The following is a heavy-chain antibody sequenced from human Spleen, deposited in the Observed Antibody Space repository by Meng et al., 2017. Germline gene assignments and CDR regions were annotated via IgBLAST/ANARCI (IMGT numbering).Heavy chain of an antibody. CDR3: ARGPTTMAHDFDY. CDR1: GWSFSYYV. Sequence: WGEVTVEASETLPLPFFFLGWSFSYYVWSLCRQPPRNGLGWIGEINHTGSTNYNPSLDSRATISVDTSQNNLSLKLSSVTAADSAVYYCARGPTTMAHDFDYWGQGTLVTVSS. D-gene: IGHD4-11*01. CDR2: INHTGST. J-gene: IGHJ4*02. V-gene: IGHV4-34*01.